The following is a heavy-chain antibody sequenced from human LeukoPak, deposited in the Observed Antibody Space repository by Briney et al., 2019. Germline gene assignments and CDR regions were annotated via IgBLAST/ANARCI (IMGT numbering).Heavy chain of an antibody. D-gene: IGHD6-6*01. CDR1: GFTFSSYA. CDR2: ISYDGSNK. CDR3: ARENRAYSSSSRFDY. J-gene: IGHJ4*02. V-gene: IGHV3-30*01. Sequence: GRSLSLSCAASGFTFSSYAMHWVRQAPGKGLEWVAVISYDGSNKYYADSVKGRFTISRDNSKNTLYLQMNSLRAEDTAVYYCARENRAYSSSSRFDYWGQGTLVTVSS.